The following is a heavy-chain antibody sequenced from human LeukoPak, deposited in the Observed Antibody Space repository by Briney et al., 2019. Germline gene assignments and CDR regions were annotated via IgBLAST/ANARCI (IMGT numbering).Heavy chain of an antibody. CDR3: ARGPYYDFWSGYYTRNYYYMDV. CDR2: INHSGST. D-gene: IGHD3-3*01. J-gene: IGHJ6*03. CDR1: GGSFSGYY. Sequence: PSETLSLTCAVYGGSFSGYYWSWIRQPRGKGLEWIGEINHSGSTNYNPSLKSRVTISVDTSKNQFSLKLSSVTAADTAVYYCARGPYYDFWSGYYTRNYYYMDVWGKGTTVTVSS. V-gene: IGHV4-34*01.